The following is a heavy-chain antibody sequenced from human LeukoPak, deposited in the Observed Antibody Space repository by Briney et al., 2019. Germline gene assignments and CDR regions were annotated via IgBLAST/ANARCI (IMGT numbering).Heavy chain of an antibody. CDR3: AKSTRAVMAMMDV. J-gene: IGHJ6*04. V-gene: IGHV3-21*01. CDR1: GFTFSDFA. Sequence: GGSLRLSCAASGFTFSDFAMIWVRQPPGKGLEWVSSTFQGGGEIHYADSVRGRFTISRDNAKNSLFLQMNSLRAEDTAVYFCAKSTRAVMAMMDVWGKGTTVTVSS. D-gene: IGHD3-16*01. CDR2: TFQGGGEI.